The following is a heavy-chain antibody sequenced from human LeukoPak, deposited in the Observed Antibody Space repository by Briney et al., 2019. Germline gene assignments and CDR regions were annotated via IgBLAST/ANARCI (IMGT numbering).Heavy chain of an antibody. CDR2: INHSGST. V-gene: IGHV4-39*07. J-gene: IGHJ4*02. CDR3: ARRNYYDSSGYYFRY. Sequence: SETLSLTCTVSGGSISSGDYYWSWIRQPPGKGLEWIGEINHSGSTNYNPSLKSRVTISVDTSKNQFSLKLSSVTAADTAVYYCARRNYYDSSGYYFRYWGQGTLVTVSS. D-gene: IGHD3-22*01. CDR1: GGSISSGDYY.